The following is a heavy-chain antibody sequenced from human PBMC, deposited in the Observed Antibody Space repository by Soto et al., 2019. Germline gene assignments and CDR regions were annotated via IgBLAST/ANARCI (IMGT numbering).Heavy chain of an antibody. D-gene: IGHD4-17*01. Sequence: EVQLLESGGDLVQPGGSLRLSCAASGFTFSRCAMSWVRQAPGKGLEWVSAISGSGSNTYYTDSVKGRFTISRDNFKNTLYLQMNSLRVEDTAAYYCAREDPFAAETKEPHFDYWGQGILVTVSS. CDR2: ISGSGSNT. V-gene: IGHV3-23*01. CDR1: GFTFSRCA. J-gene: IGHJ4*02. CDR3: AREDPFAAETKEPHFDY.